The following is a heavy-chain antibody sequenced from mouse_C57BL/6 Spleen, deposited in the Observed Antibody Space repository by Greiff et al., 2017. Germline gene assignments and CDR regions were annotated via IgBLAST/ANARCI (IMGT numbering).Heavy chain of an antibody. CDR3: ARCDYDDGDY. J-gene: IGHJ2*01. Sequence: VQLQQSGPVLVKPGASVKMSCKASGYTFTDYYMNWVKQSHGKSLEWIGVINPYNGGTSYNQKFKGKATLTVDKSSSTAYMELNSLTSEDSAVYYCARCDYDDGDYWGQGTTLTVSS. D-gene: IGHD2-4*01. CDR2: INPYNGGT. V-gene: IGHV1-19*01. CDR1: GYTFTDYY.